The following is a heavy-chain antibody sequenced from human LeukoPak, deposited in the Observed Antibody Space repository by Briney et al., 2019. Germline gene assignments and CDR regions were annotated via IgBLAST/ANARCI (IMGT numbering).Heavy chain of an antibody. Sequence: PSETLSLTCTVSGGSISSGSYYWSWIRLPAGKGLEWIGRTHTSGSTNYNPSLKSRVTMSVDTSKNQFSLKLSSVTAADTAVYYCARVLVGSKYFQHWGQGTLVTVSS. CDR2: THTSGST. CDR1: GGSISSGSYY. D-gene: IGHD3-9*01. CDR3: ARVLVGSKYFQH. J-gene: IGHJ1*01. V-gene: IGHV4-61*02.